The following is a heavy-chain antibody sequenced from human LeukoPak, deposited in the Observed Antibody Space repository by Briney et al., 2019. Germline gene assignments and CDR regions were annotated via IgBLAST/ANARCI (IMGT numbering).Heavy chain of an antibody. V-gene: IGHV3-7*03. Sequence: GGSLRLSCAASGFTFSSYAMSWVRQAPGKGLEWVANMKQDGSEINYVDSVKGRFTISRDNAKNSLYLQMNSLRVEDTAVYYCAKIPQVATYTVPNFDFWGQGTLVTVSS. CDR3: AKIPQVATYTVPNFDF. J-gene: IGHJ4*02. CDR2: MKQDGSEI. D-gene: IGHD3-16*01. CDR1: GFTFSSYA.